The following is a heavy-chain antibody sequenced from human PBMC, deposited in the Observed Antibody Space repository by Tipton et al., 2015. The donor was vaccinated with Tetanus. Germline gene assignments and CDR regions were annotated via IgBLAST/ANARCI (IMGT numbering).Heavy chain of an antibody. Sequence: QLVQSGAEVKKPGASVKVSCKVSGYTLTELSMHWVRQAPGKGLEWMGGIIPIFGTANYAQKFQGRVTITADESTSTAYMELSSLRSEDTAVYYCARDYYCGGDCYSYYFDYWGQGTLVTVSS. D-gene: IGHD2-21*02. V-gene: IGHV1-69*01. CDR1: GYTLTELS. J-gene: IGHJ4*02. CDR2: IIPIFGTA. CDR3: ARDYYCGGDCYSYYFDY.